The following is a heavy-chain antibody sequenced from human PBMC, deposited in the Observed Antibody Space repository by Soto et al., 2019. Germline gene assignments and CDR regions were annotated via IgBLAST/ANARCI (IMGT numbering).Heavy chain of an antibody. J-gene: IGHJ5*02. CDR2: VYFSGNT. CDR1: GGSLSSYY. CDR3: GSVRPSGYVLS. Sequence: SETLSVTCTVSGGSLSSYYWTWIRQSPGKGLEWIGYVYFSGNTNYNPSLKSRVTISIDTSKNQFSLRLASVTAADTAFYYCGSVRPSGYVLSWGQGTLVTVSS. V-gene: IGHV4-59*01. D-gene: IGHD6-25*01.